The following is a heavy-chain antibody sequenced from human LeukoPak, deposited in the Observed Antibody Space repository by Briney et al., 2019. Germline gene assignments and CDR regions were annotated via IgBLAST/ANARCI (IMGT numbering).Heavy chain of an antibody. CDR1: GGTISSYD. D-gene: IGHD7-27*01. V-gene: IGHV4-59*01. CDR3: AREKLTGERGLSYFDY. J-gene: IGHJ4*02. CDR2: ISYSGST. Sequence: SETLSLTCTASGGTISSYDWSWIRQPPGKGLEWIGYISYSGSTNYNPSLKSRVTISVDTSKTQFSLKLSSVTAADTAVYYCAREKLTGERGLSYFDYWGQGTLVTVSS.